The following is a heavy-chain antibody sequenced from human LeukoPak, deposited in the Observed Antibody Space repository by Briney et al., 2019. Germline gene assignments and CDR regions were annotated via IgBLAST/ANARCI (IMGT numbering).Heavy chain of an antibody. CDR2: ISYSSSYT. CDR1: GFTFSDYY. D-gene: IGHD3-9*01. Sequence: PGGSLRHSCAASGFTFSDYYMSSIRQAPGKGLECVAYISYSSSYTNYADSVKGRFTISRDNSKNSLYLQMNSLRTEDTALYYCAKDTATNYDILTGYLNFDYWGQGTLVTVSS. J-gene: IGHJ4*02. CDR3: AKDTATNYDILTGYLNFDY. V-gene: IGHV3-11*05.